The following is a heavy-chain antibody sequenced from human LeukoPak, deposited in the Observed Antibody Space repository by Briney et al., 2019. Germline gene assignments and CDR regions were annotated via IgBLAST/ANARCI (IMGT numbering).Heavy chain of an antibody. CDR2: LNSDGSST. CDR3: ARDLYCWQPCGFVY. Sequence: PGGSLRLSSAASGFTVSSYWMRGVRQAPGEGVVWGSRLNSDGSSTSYADSVRGRFTISRANAKHTRYLQRKSLRAGDTEFYYVARDLYCWQPCGFVYLGEGALVTVSS. CDR1: GFTVSSYW. V-gene: IGHV3-74*01. J-gene: IGHJ4*02. D-gene: IGHD2-15*01.